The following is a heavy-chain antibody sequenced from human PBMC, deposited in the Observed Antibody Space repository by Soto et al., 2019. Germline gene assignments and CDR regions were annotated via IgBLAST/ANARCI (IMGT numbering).Heavy chain of an antibody. Sequence: QVQLVESGGGVVQPGRSLRLSCAASGFICSSFPMHWVRQAPGKGLEWLAVISDDGRTKYYADSVKGRFTFSRDNPTNPLYLPMNSLSAADTAVYYCTSADVTVTLSVFDPWGHGTLVTVSS. D-gene: IGHD3-22*01. V-gene: IGHV3-30*04. CDR3: TSADVTVTLSVFDP. CDR1: GFICSSFP. J-gene: IGHJ5*02. CDR2: ISDDGRTK.